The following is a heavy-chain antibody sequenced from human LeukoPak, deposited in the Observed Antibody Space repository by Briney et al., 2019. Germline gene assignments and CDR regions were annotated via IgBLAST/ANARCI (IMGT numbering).Heavy chain of an antibody. Sequence: GESLKISCKGSGYSFNTYWIGWVRQMPGKGLEWMGVIYPGDSDTRYSPSFQGQVTISADRSISTAYLQWSSLKASDTAMYYCGRLSGSGWFPHFWGQGTLVTVSS. CDR2: IYPGDSDT. V-gene: IGHV5-51*01. D-gene: IGHD6-19*01. CDR3: GRLSGSGWFPHF. J-gene: IGHJ4*02. CDR1: GYSFNTYW.